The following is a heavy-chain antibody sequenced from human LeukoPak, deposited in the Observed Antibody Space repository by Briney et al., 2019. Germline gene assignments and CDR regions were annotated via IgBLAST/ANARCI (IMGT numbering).Heavy chain of an antibody. J-gene: IGHJ4*02. CDR1: GGSLSAYY. CDR2: INHSGST. Sequence: SETLSLTCAVYGGSLSAYYWSWIRQPPGKGLECIGEINHSGSTNYNPSLKSRVTISLDTSMKKFSLKLNSVTAADTAVYYCASTERCSTTCPLDYWGQGTLVTVSS. CDR3: ASTERCSTTCPLDY. D-gene: IGHD2-2*01. V-gene: IGHV4-34*01.